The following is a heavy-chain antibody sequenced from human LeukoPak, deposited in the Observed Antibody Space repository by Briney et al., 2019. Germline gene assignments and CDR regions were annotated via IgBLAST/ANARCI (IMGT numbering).Heavy chain of an antibody. CDR2: INPNSGDT. CDR1: GYTFTGYY. CDR3: ARGGEDSIGDWGNWFDP. V-gene: IGHV1-2*02. J-gene: IGHJ5*02. Sequence: GASVKVSCKASGYTFTGYYMNWVRQAPGQGLEWLGWINPNSGDTKYPQKLRGRATMTRDTSINTAYMELNRVTSDDTAVYYCARGGEDSIGDWGNWFDPWGQGTLVTVSS. D-gene: IGHD3-10*01.